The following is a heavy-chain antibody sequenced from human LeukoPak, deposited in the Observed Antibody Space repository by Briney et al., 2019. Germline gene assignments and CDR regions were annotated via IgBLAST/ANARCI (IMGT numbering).Heavy chain of an antibody. CDR1: GGTFSSYT. J-gene: IGHJ4*02. CDR2: IIPILGIA. CDR3: AVYSGNYSELDY. V-gene: IGHV1-69*02. Sequence: GASVKVSCKASGGTFSSYTISWVRQAPGQGLEWMGRIIPILGIANYAQKFQGRVTITADKSTSTAYMELSSLRSEDTAVYYCAVYSGNYSELDYWGQGTLVTVSS. D-gene: IGHD1-26*01.